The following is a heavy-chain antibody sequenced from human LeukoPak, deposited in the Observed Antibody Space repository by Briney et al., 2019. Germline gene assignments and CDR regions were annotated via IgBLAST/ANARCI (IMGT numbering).Heavy chain of an antibody. J-gene: IGHJ4*02. CDR1: GFTFSSHW. Sequence: GESLRLSCAGSGFTFSSHWMSWVRQAPGKGPEWVANIKQDGGEKYYVDSVKGRFTNSRDNAKNSLYLQMNSLRAEDTAIYYCARDKVVGATYFDYWGRGILVTVSS. D-gene: IGHD1-26*01. CDR3: ARDKVVGATYFDY. V-gene: IGHV3-7*01. CDR2: IKQDGGEK.